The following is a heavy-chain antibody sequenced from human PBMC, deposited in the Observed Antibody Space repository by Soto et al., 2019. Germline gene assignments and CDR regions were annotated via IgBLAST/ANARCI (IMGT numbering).Heavy chain of an antibody. D-gene: IGHD4-17*01. CDR2: IYWDDDK. J-gene: IGHJ1*01. CDR3: ARPHDYEKYFQH. V-gene: IGHV2-5*02. CDR1: VVSVSSSKMG. Sequence: ATETLRETWTFSVVSVSSSKMGVGWIRQPPGKALEWLALIYWDDDKRYSPSLKSRLTITKDTSKNQVVLTMTNMDPVDTATYYCARPHDYEKYFQHWGQGTLVTVSS.